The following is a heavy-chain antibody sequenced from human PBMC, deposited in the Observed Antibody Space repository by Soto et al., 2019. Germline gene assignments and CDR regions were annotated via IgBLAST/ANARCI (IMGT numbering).Heavy chain of an antibody. J-gene: IGHJ6*02. D-gene: IGHD6-13*01. CDR3: ARTAAAGKYYYGMDV. CDR1: GYTFTSYW. V-gene: IGHV5-51*01. CDR2: IYPGDSDT. Sequence: GESLKISCKGSGYTFTSYWIGWVRQMPGKGLECMGIIYPGDSDTRYSPSFQGQVTISADKSISTAYLQWSSLKASDTAMYYCARTAAAGKYYYGMDVWGQGTTVTVSS.